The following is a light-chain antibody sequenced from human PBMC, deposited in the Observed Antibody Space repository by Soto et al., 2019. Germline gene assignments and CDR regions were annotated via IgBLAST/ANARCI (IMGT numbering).Light chain of an antibody. CDR1: SNDIGAYNY. CDR3: SAYTRSSTVV. CDR2: EVT. V-gene: IGLV2-14*01. J-gene: IGLJ2*01. Sequence: QSALTQPASVSGSPGQSITISCTGTSNDIGAYNYVSWYQQHPGKAPRLMIYEVTNRPSGVSNRFSGSKSGNTASLTISGLQAEDEADYHCSAYTRSSTVVFGGGTKLTVL.